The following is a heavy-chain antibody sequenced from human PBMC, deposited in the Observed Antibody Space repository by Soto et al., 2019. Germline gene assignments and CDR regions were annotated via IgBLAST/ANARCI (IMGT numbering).Heavy chain of an antibody. CDR3: ARASQQLVEWGHGWFDP. CDR2: IYTSGST. J-gene: IGHJ5*02. CDR1: GGSISSYY. Sequence: SETLSLTCIVSGGSISSYYWSWIRQPAGKGLEWIGRIYTSGSTNYNPSLKSRVTMSVDTSKNQFSLKLSSVTAADTAVYYCARASQQLVEWGHGWFDPWGQGTLVTVSS. D-gene: IGHD6-13*01. V-gene: IGHV4-4*07.